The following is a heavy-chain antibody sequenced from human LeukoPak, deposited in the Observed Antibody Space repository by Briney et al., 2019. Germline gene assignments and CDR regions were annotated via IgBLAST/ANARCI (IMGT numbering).Heavy chain of an antibody. J-gene: IGHJ4*02. CDR3: AKPLEKYTYGGNFDY. Sequence: PGGSLRLSCAASGFTFSSDAMTWVRQAPGKGLAWVSVISSSADSTYYADSVKGRFTISRDNSKNTLYLQMNNVRAEDTAVYYCAKPLEKYTYGGNFDYWGQGILVTVSS. D-gene: IGHD4-23*01. CDR1: GFTFSSDA. CDR2: ISSSADST. V-gene: IGHV3-23*01.